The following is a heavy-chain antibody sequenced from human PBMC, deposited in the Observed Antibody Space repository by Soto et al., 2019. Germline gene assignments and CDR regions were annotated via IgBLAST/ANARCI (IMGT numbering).Heavy chain of an antibody. D-gene: IGHD1-1*01. CDR3: ARGAEHQLLSRDYFYGMDV. J-gene: IGHJ6*02. Sequence: QVQLVESGGGVVQPGRSLRLFCAASGFTLSRYGMHWVRQAPGKGLEWVAVISFEGNTQYYADSVKGRFTISRDNSKDTLSLQIHSLRPEDTAVYYCARGAEHQLLSRDYFYGMDVWGQGTTGSVSS. CDR2: ISFEGNTQ. CDR1: GFTLSRYG. V-gene: IGHV3-30*05.